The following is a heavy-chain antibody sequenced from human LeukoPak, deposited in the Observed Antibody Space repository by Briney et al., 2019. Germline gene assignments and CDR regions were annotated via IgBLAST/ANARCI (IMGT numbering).Heavy chain of an antibody. J-gene: IGHJ6*02. D-gene: IGHD4-23*01. CDR1: GGSISSGGYS. CDR2: IYHSGST. Sequence: SETLSLTCAVSGGSISSGGYSWSWIRQPPGKGLEWIGYIYHSGSTYYNPSLKSRVTISVDRSKNQFSLKLSSVTAADMAVYYCAREGRFLNSGYYYGMDVWGQGTTVTVSS. CDR3: AREGRFLNSGYYYGMDV. V-gene: IGHV4-30-2*01.